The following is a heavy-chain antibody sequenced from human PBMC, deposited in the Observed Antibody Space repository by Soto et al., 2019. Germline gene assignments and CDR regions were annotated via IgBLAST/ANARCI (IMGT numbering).Heavy chain of an antibody. D-gene: IGHD6-13*01. Sequence: QVQLVQSGAEVKRPGASVKVSCEASGYIFSTYGINWLRQAPGQGLEWMGWISVYYGDAITNYSQKFQGRVTMTTDTSTSTTYMELRSLRSADTAVYYCARSVGVAGAGAADYWGQGTLVTVSS. J-gene: IGHJ4*02. CDR3: ARSVGVAGAGAADY. V-gene: IGHV1-18*01. CDR1: GYIFSTYG. CDR2: ISVYYGDAIT.